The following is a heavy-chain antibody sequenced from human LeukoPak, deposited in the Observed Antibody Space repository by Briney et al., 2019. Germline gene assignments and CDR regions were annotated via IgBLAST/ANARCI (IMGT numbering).Heavy chain of an antibody. D-gene: IGHD5-12*01. Sequence: PGGSLRLSCAASGFTFSSYAMSWFRQAPGKGLEWVGFIRSKAYGGTTEYAASVKGRFTISRDDSKSIAYLQMNSLKTEGTAVYYCTRDGGNEVSDYWGQGTLVTVSS. CDR1: GFTFSSYA. V-gene: IGHV3-49*03. CDR3: TRDGGNEVSDY. CDR2: IRSKAYGGTT. J-gene: IGHJ4*02.